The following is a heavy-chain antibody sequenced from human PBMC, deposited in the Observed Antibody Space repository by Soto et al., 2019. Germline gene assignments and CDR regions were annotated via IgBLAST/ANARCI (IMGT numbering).Heavy chain of an antibody. Sequence: EVQLLESGGGLVQPGGSLRLSCAASGFTFSSSGMSWVRQAPGRGLEWISGLSESGETTYYADSVKGRFAISRDTSKSKLYLQMNSLSVEDPAVYYGAKGSGFDSTDWGQGTLVTVSS. CDR1: GFTFSSSG. CDR3: AKGSGFDSTD. CDR2: LSESGETT. V-gene: IGHV3-23*01. D-gene: IGHD2-2*01. J-gene: IGHJ4*02.